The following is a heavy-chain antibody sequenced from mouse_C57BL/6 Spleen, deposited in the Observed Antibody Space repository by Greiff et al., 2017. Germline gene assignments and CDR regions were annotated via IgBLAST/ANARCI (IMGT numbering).Heavy chain of an antibody. CDR3: AREEVYYAMDY. J-gene: IGHJ4*01. Sequence: QVQLQQSGPELVKPGASVKISCKASGYAFSSSWMNWVKQRPGQGLEWIGRIYPGDGDTNYNGKFKGKATLTADKSSSTAYMQLSSLTSEDSAVYFCAREEVYYAMDYWGQGTSVTVSS. V-gene: IGHV1-82*01. CDR2: IYPGDGDT. CDR1: GYAFSSSW.